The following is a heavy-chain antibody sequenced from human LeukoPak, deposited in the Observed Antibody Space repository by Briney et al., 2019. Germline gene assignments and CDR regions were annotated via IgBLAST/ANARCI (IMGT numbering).Heavy chain of an antibody. CDR3: ARHFHYYDSSFFDY. V-gene: IGHV4-59*08. CDR1: GGSISSYY. D-gene: IGHD3-22*01. CDR2: IYYSGST. J-gene: IGHJ4*02. Sequence: SESLSLTCTVSGGSISSYYWSWIRQPPGKGLEWIGYIYYSGSTNYNPSLKSRVTISVDTSKNQFSLKLSSVTAADTAVYHCARHFHYYDSSFFDYWGQGTLVTVSS.